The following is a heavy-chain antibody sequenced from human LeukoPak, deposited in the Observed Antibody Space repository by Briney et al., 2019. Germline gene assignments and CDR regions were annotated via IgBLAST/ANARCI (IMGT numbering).Heavy chain of an antibody. Sequence: ASVKVSCKASGYTFTGYYMHWVRQAPGQGLEWMGWINHDSGGTNYAQKFQGRVTMTRDTSISTAYMELSRLRSDDTAVYYCARLGVDSSGYYRDAFDIWGQGTMVTVSS. J-gene: IGHJ3*02. CDR2: INHDSGGT. CDR1: GYTFTGYY. V-gene: IGHV1-2*02. CDR3: ARLGVDSSGYYRDAFDI. D-gene: IGHD3-22*01.